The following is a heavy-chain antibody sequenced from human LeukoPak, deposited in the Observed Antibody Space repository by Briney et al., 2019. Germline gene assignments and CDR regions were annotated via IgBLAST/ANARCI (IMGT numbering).Heavy chain of an antibody. D-gene: IGHD5-24*01. V-gene: IGHV4-38-2*02. Sequence: SETLSLTCTVSGYSISSGYYWGWIRQPPGKGLEWIGSIYHSGSTYYNPSLKSRVTVSVDTSKNQFSLKLSSVTAADTAVYYCARDLGDGNDYWGQGTLVTVSS. J-gene: IGHJ4*02. CDR1: GYSISSGYY. CDR3: ARDLGDGNDY. CDR2: IYHSGST.